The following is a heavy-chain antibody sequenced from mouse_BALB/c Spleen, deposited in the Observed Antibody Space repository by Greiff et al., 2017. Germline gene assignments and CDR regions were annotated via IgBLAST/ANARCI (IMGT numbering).Heavy chain of an antibody. CDR2: IDPANGNT. Sequence: EVQLQQSGAELVKPGASVKLSCTASGFKIKDTYMHWVKQRPEPGLEWIGRIDPANGNTKYDPKFQGKATITADTSSNTAYLQLSSLTSEDTAVYYCASWWYFDVWGAGTTVTVSS. CDR3: ASWWYFDV. CDR1: GFKIKDTY. J-gene: IGHJ1*01. V-gene: IGHV14-3*02.